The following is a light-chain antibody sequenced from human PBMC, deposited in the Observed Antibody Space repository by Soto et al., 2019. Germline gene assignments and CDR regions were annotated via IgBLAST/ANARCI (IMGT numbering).Light chain of an antibody. Sequence: QSVLAQPASVSGSPGQSITISCTGIASDVGNTLVSWYQQYPDKAPTLLIYAGSQRPSGVSNRFSGSKSDDTATLTISGLQAEDEADYHCSSYGSSKTYVFGTGTKLTVL. CDR1: ASDVGNTL. CDR2: AGS. CDR3: SSYGSSKTYV. V-gene: IGLV2-23*01. J-gene: IGLJ1*01.